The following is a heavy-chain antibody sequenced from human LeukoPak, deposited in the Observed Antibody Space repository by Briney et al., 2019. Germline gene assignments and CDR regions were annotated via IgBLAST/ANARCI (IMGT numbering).Heavy chain of an antibody. D-gene: IGHD3-22*01. Sequence: SGGSLRLSCAASGFTFNNYAMSWVRQAPGKGLEWVSAISGSGGATYYADSVKGRFTISRDNSKNTLYLQMNSLRAEDTALYYCASLDYFDSSDYGDYWGPGTLVTVSS. J-gene: IGHJ4*02. CDR1: GFTFNNYA. CDR2: ISGSGGAT. CDR3: ASLDYFDSSDYGDY. V-gene: IGHV3-23*01.